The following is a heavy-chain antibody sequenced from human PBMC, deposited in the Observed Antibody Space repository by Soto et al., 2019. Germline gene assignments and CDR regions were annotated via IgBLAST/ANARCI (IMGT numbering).Heavy chain of an antibody. CDR3: AKWGYCSSTSCKIYNWFDP. V-gene: IGHV3-23*01. D-gene: IGHD2-2*01. Sequence: GGSLRLSCAASGFTFSSYAMSWVRQAPGKGLEWVSAISGSGGSTYYADSVKGRFTMSRDNSKNTLYLQMNSLRAEDTAVYYCAKWGYCSSTSCKIYNWFDPWGQGTLVTVSS. CDR2: ISGSGGST. CDR1: GFTFSSYA. J-gene: IGHJ5*02.